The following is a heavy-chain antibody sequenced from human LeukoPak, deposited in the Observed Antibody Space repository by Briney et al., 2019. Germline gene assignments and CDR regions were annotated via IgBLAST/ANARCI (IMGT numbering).Heavy chain of an antibody. CDR3: ARGGAVNGFDI. CDR1: GGSFSGYY. J-gene: IGHJ3*02. V-gene: IGHV4-34*01. CDR2: IHHSGST. Sequence: SETLSLTCAVYGGSFSGYYWNWIRQTPGGGLEWIGEIHHSGSTSCNSSLKSRVTISIDTSKTHFSLKLSSVTAADRAVYYCARGGAVNGFDIWGQGTRVTVSS. D-gene: IGHD6-19*01.